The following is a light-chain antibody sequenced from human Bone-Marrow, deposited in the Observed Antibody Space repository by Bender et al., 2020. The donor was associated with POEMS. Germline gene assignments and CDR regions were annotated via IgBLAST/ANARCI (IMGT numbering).Light chain of an antibody. CDR2: GND. J-gene: IGLJ3*02. Sequence: QSVVTQPPSASGTPGQRVTIPCSGSSSNIGSSAVSWYQQFPGTAPKLLIYGNDQRPSGVPDRWSGSKSGTSASLAISGLQSEDEADYYCVTWDGSLNCWVFGGGTKLTVL. CDR1: SSNIGSSA. CDR3: VTWDGSLNCWV. V-gene: IGLV1-44*01.